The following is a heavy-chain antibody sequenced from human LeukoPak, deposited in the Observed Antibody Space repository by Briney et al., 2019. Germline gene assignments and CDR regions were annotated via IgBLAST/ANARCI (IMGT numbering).Heavy chain of an antibody. CDR2: LSGSGDNT. Sequence: GSLTLSCAASGFTFSSYAMSWVRQAPGKGLEWVSGLSGSGDNTYYADSVECRFTISRDNSKNTLYLQMNSLRAEDTAVYYCGKDIYGSGSYAVDYWGQGTLVTVSS. J-gene: IGHJ4*02. CDR1: GFTFSSYA. V-gene: IGHV3-23*01. CDR3: GKDIYGSGSYAVDY. D-gene: IGHD3-10*01.